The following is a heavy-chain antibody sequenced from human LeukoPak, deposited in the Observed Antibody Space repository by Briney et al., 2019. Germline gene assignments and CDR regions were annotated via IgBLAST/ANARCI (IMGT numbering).Heavy chain of an antibody. Sequence: PSETLSLTCTVYGGFISSHYWSWTRQPPGKGLEWIGYIYYSGSTNYNPSLKSRVTISVDTSKNQFSLKLSSVTAADTAVYYCARDTTAAFFFDYWGQGTLVTVSS. CDR3: ARDTTAAFFFDY. CDR2: IYYSGST. V-gene: IGHV4-59*11. D-gene: IGHD1-14*01. CDR1: GGFISSHY. J-gene: IGHJ4*02.